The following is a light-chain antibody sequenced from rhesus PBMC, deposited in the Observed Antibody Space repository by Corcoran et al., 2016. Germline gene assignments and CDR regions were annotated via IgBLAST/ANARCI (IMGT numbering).Light chain of an antibody. CDR2: EAS. Sequence: DIQMSQSPSSLSSSVGDKVTITCRASQGISNALAWYQQKPGKSPKFLIYEASNLESGVPSRFSGSRSGTDFTLTISSLQPVDFATYYCQQGYRTPYSFGQGTKVEIK. J-gene: IGKJ2*01. V-gene: IGKV1-33*01. CDR3: QQGYRTPYS. CDR1: QGISNA.